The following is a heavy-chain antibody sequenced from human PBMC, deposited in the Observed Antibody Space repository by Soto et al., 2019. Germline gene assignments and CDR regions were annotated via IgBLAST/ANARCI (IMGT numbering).Heavy chain of an antibody. D-gene: IGHD3-3*01. V-gene: IGHV4-59*01. CDR3: AGTYYDFWSGYYYYYYGMDV. J-gene: IGHJ6*02. Sequence: LSLTCTVSGGSISSYYWSWIRQPPGKGLEWIGYIYYSGSTNYNPSLKSRVTISVDTSKNQFSLKLSSVTAADTAVYYCAGTYYDFWSGYYYYYYGMDVWGQGTTVTVSS. CDR2: IYYSGST. CDR1: GGSISSYY.